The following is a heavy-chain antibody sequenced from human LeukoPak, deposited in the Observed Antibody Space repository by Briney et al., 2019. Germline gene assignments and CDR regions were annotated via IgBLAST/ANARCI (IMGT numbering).Heavy chain of an antibody. D-gene: IGHD2-21*02. J-gene: IGHJ4*02. CDR1: GSSISSGYY. V-gene: IGHV4-38-2*02. CDR2: IYHSGST. CDR3: AGEPSIVVVTANFDS. Sequence: PSETLSLTCTVSGSSISSGYYWGWIRQPPGKGLEWIGSIYHSGSTSYNPSLKSRVAISVDTSRNQFSLKLSSVTAADTAVYYCAGEPSIVVVTANFDSWGQGTLVTVSS.